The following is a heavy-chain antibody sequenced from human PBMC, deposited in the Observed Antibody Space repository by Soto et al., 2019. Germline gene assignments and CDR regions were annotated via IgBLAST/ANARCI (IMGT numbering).Heavy chain of an antibody. Sequence: QVQLQESGPGLVKPSETLSLTCTVSGDSISSYYWSWIRQPPGKGLEWIGNIYHRGSTNYSPSLKSRVTLSVDTSKNQFSLKLTSVTAADTAVYSCARHYCRGGSCYLDYWGQGTLVTVSS. D-gene: IGHD2-15*01. CDR1: GDSISSYY. CDR2: IYHRGST. V-gene: IGHV4-59*08. J-gene: IGHJ4*02. CDR3: ARHYCRGGSCYLDY.